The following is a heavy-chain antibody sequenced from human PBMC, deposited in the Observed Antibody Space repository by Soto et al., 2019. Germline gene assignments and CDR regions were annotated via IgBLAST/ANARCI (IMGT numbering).Heavy chain of an antibody. CDR2: ISGIRDYI. V-gene: IGHV3-21*06. D-gene: IGHD3-22*01. J-gene: IGHJ4*02. CDR3: AREGVHNYNEYYFDY. CDR1: GFTFSYYA. Sequence: LRLSCAASGFTFSYYALHWVRRAPGKGLEWVSSISGIRDYIRYADSVKGRFTISRDNAKTSLYLQMNSLTAEDTAVYYRAREGVHNYNEYYFDYWGQGTLVTVSS.